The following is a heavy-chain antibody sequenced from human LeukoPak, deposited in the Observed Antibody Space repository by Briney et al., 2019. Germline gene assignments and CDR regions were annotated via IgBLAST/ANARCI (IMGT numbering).Heavy chain of an antibody. CDR3: ARSYYDYVWGSYRTDY. CDR2: INQDGSEK. V-gene: IGHV3-7*01. CDR1: GFTFSSYW. Sequence: GGSLRLSCAASGFTFSSYWMSWVSQAPGKGLEWVANINQDGSEKYYVDSVKGRFTISRDNAKNSLYLQMNSLRAEDTAVYCCARSYYDYVWGSYRTDYWGQGTLVTVSS. D-gene: IGHD3-16*02. J-gene: IGHJ4*02.